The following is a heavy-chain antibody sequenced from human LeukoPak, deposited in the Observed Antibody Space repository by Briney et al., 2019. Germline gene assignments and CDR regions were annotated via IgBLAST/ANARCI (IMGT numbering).Heavy chain of an antibody. J-gene: IGHJ4*02. CDR3: ARGPSSSQFL. CDR1: GFTFSSYA. Sequence: GGSLRLSCAASGFTFSSYAMNWVRQAPGKGLEWVSVIYSGGSTYYADSVKGRFTISRDNSKNTLYLQMNSLRAEDTAVYYCARGPSSSQFLWGQGTLVTVSS. V-gene: IGHV3-53*01. CDR2: IYSGGST. D-gene: IGHD6-13*01.